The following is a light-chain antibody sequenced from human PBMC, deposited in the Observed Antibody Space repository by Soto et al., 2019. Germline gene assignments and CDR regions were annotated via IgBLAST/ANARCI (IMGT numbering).Light chain of an antibody. CDR2: DAS. CDR1: QNISSW. Sequence: LSASIGDRVSITCRPSQNISSWLAWYQQKPGEAPKLLIYDASSLEIGVPSRISGSGSGTEFTLTISSLQPDDFATYYCQQYNSGSPWTFGQGTKVDIK. V-gene: IGKV1-5*01. J-gene: IGKJ1*01. CDR3: QQYNSGSPWT.